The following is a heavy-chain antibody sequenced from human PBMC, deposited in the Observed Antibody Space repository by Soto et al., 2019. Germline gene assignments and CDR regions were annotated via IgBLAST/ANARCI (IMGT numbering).Heavy chain of an antibody. CDR3: VRDWFGEFH. Sequence: EVQLVESGGGLVQPGGSLRLSCAASGITFKNCWMHWVRQVPGKGLVWVSHITNDGRRTNYADSVKGRFTISRDNAKNTLYLQMNSLRAEDTAVYYCVRDWFGEFHWGQGTLVTVSS. CDR2: ITNDGRRT. V-gene: IGHV3-74*01. J-gene: IGHJ4*02. CDR1: GITFKNCW. D-gene: IGHD3-10*01.